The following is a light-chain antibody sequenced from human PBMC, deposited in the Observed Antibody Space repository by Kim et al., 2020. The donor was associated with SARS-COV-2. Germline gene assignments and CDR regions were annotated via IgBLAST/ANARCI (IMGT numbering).Light chain of an antibody. CDR2: KAS. J-gene: IGKJ1*01. V-gene: IGKV1-5*03. Sequence: ASVGDRVTITCRASQSISSWLAWYQQKPGKAPNLLIYKASSLQSGVPSRFSGSGSGTEFTLTISSLQPDDFATYYCQQYNSYSWTFGQGTKVEIK. CDR3: QQYNSYSWT. CDR1: QSISSW.